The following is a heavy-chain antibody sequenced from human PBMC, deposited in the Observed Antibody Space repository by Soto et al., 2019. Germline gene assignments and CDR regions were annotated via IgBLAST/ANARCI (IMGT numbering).Heavy chain of an antibody. V-gene: IGHV4-4*02. Sequence: SETLSLTCAVSGGSISSSNWWSWLRQPPGKGLEWIGEIYHSGSTNYNPSLKSRVTISVDKSKNQFSLKLSSVTAADTAVYYCARAYYGSGSYSFDYWGHGTLVIVS. CDR2: IYHSGST. J-gene: IGHJ4*01. D-gene: IGHD3-10*01. CDR3: ARAYYGSGSYSFDY. CDR1: GGSISSSNW.